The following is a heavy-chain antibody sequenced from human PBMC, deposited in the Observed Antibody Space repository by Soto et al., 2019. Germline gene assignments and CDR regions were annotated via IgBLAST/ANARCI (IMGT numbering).Heavy chain of an antibody. Sequence: SETLSLTCAVYGGSFSGYYWSWIRQPPGKGLEWIGEINHSGSTNYNPSLKSRVTISVDTSKNQFSLKLSSVTAADTAVYYCARDFDYWGQGILVTVS. CDR3: ARDFDY. V-gene: IGHV4-34*01. J-gene: IGHJ4*02. CDR2: INHSGST. CDR1: GGSFSGYY.